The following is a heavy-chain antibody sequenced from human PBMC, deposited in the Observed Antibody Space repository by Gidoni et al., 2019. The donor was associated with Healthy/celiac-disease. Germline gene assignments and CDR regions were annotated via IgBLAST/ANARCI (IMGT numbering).Heavy chain of an antibody. J-gene: IGHJ4*02. V-gene: IGHV1-46*01. CDR3: AISSDTAMVLDY. CDR1: GSTFTSYY. D-gene: IGHD5-18*01. Sequence: QVQLVQSGAEVKKPGASVKGSCKASGSTFTSYYMHWVRQALGQGLEWMGIINPSGGSTSYAKKFQGRVTMTSDTSTSTVYMELSSLRSEDTAVYDCAISSDTAMVLDYWGQGTLVTVSS. CDR2: INPSGGST.